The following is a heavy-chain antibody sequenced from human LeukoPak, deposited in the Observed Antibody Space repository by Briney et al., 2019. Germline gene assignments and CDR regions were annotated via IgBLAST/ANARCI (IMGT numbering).Heavy chain of an antibody. V-gene: IGHV3-33*08. CDR1: GFTFSSYG. CDR3: ARGPYSSSSLRNFDY. CDR2: IWYDGSNK. Sequence: GGSLRLSCAASGFTFSSYGMHWVRQAPGKGLEWVAVIWYDGSNKYCADSVKGRFTISRDNSKNTLYLQMNSLRAEDTAVYYCARGPYSSSSLRNFDYWGQGTLVTVSS. D-gene: IGHD6-13*01. J-gene: IGHJ4*02.